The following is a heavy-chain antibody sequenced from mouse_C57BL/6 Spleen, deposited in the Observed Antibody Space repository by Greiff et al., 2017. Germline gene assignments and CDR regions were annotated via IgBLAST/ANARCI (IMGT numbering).Heavy chain of an antibody. CDR2: INPSNGGT. Sequence: QVQLQQPGTELVKPGASVKLSCKASGYTFTSYWMHWVKQRPGPGLEWIGNINPSNGGTNYNEKFKSKATLTVDKSSSTAYMQLSSLTSEDSAVYYCASEGLYYYGSSYYAMDDWGQGTSVTVSS. V-gene: IGHV1-53*01. J-gene: IGHJ4*01. CDR1: GYTFTSYW. D-gene: IGHD1-1*01. CDR3: ASEGLYYYGSSYYAMDD.